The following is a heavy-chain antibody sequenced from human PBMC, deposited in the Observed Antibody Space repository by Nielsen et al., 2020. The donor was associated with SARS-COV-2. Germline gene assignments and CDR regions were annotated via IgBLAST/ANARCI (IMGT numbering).Heavy chain of an antibody. CDR1: GYTFTGYY. V-gene: IGHV1-2*06. Sequence: ASVKVSCKASGYTFTGYYMHWVRQAPGQGLEWMGRINPNSGGTNYAQKLQGRVTMTTDTSTSTAYMELRSLRSDDTAVYYCARASGISGDDYWGQGTLVTVSS. CDR3: ARASGISGDDY. D-gene: IGHD6-19*01. CDR2: INPNSGGT. J-gene: IGHJ4*02.